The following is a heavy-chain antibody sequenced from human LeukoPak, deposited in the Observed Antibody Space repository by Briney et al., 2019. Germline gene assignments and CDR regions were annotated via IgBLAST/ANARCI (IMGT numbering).Heavy chain of an antibody. V-gene: IGHV3-7*01. J-gene: IGHJ3*02. Sequence: GESLRLSCVASGFSFTSSWMTWVRQAPGKGLEWVANIAGDESQKRYMDSVKGRFTISRDNAKNSLYLQLNSLRAEDTAIYYCVRDLSPVSDRNVWYDALDIWGQGTMVTVSS. CDR2: IAGDESQK. D-gene: IGHD1-1*01. CDR3: VRDLSPVSDRNVWYDALDI. CDR1: GFSFTSSW.